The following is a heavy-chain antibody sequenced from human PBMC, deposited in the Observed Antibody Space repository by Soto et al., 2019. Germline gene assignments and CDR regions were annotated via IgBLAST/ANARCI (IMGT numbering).Heavy chain of an antibody. CDR3: ARVPWGYDFWSGYYRSDGMDV. D-gene: IGHD3-3*01. CDR1: GGSISSYY. Sequence: LSLTCTVSGGSISSYYWGWIRQPPGKGLEWIGYIYYSGSTNYNPSLKSRVTISVDTSKNQFSLKLSSVTAADTAVYYCARVPWGYDFWSGYYRSDGMDVWGQGTTVTVSS. CDR2: IYYSGST. J-gene: IGHJ6*02. V-gene: IGHV4-59*01.